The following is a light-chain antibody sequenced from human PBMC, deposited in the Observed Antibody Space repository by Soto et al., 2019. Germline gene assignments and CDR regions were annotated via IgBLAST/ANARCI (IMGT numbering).Light chain of an antibody. Sequence: DIQMTQSPSSLSASVGDRVTITCRASQGISKYLAWYQQKPGKVPTLLIYAASTLQSGVPSRFSGSGSGTHFTLTISSLQPEDVATYYCQQYNSAPQTFGQGTKVEIK. CDR3: QQYNSAPQT. CDR2: AAS. CDR1: QGISKY. V-gene: IGKV1-27*01. J-gene: IGKJ1*01.